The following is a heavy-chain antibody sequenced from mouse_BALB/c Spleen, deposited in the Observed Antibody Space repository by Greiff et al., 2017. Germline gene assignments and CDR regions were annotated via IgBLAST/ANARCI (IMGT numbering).Heavy chain of an antibody. CDR1: GFTFSSYG. CDR3: ARRGSTTANFDY. Sequence: EVMLVESGGDLVKPGGSLKLSCAASGFTFSSYGMSWVRQTPDKRLEWVATISSGGSYTYYPDSVKGRFTISRDNAKNTLYLQMSSLKSEDTAMYYCARRGSTTANFDYWGQGTTLTVSS. D-gene: IGHD1-2*01. CDR2: ISSGGSYT. V-gene: IGHV5-6*01. J-gene: IGHJ2*01.